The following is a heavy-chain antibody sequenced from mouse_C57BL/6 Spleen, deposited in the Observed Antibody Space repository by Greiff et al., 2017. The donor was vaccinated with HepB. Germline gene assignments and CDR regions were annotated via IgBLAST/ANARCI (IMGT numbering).Heavy chain of an antibody. D-gene: IGHD2-4*01. J-gene: IGHJ3*01. CDR2: IYIGYGYT. Sequence: EVQLQQSGAELVRPGSSVKMSCKTSGYTFTSYGINWVKQRPGQGLEWMGYIYIGYGYTEYNEKFKGKATLTSDTSSSTAYMQLSSRTSEDSAIYFCARSYDSDESWFAYWGTGTLVTVSA. CDR1: GYTFTSYG. V-gene: IGHV1-58*01. CDR3: ARSYDSDESWFAY.